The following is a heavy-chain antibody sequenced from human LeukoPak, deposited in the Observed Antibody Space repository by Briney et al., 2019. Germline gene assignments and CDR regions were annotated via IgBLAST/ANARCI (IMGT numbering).Heavy chain of an antibody. D-gene: IGHD6-19*01. V-gene: IGHV3-74*01. Sequence: GGSLRLSCAASGFTFSSYGMHWVRQAPGKGLVWVSRSNSDGSSTVYADSVKGRFTISRDNAKNTLYLQMNSLRAEDTAVYYCARGAGIYYTTGWTGWFDPWGQGTLVTVTS. CDR3: ARGAGIYYTTGWTGWFDP. CDR2: SNSDGSST. J-gene: IGHJ5*02. CDR1: GFTFSSYG.